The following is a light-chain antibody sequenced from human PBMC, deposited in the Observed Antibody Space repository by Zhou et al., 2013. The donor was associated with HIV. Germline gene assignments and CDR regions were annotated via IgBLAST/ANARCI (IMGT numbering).Light chain of an antibody. V-gene: IGKV3D-15*01. CDR1: QDISNK. J-gene: IGKJ5*01. Sequence: EIVLTQSPGTLSLSPGERATLSCRASQDISNKLAWYQQKPGQAPRILIHGASARAPGIPARFSGSGSGTEFTLTISSLQSEDFAVYYCQQYGNWPPITFGQGTRLEIK. CDR2: GAS. CDR3: QQYGNWPPIT.